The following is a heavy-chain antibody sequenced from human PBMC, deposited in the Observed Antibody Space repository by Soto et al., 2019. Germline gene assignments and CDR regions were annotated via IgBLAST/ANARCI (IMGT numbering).Heavy chain of an antibody. D-gene: IGHD6-19*01. CDR1: GFTFTSFA. J-gene: IGHJ4*02. V-gene: IGHV3-23*01. CDR2: ISSSGGNT. Sequence: EVQLLDSGGGLVQPGGSLRLSCAASGFTFTSFAMSWVRQAPGKGLEWVSGISSSGGNTYYAASVKGRFTISRDSSKNTLDLQMNSLRAEDTAIYYCAKESRATVAGAFEYWSQGTLITVSS. CDR3: AKESRATVAGAFEY.